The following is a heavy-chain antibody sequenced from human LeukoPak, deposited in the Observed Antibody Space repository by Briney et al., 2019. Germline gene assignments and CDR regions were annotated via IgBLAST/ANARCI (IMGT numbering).Heavy chain of an antibody. D-gene: IGHD3-10*01. J-gene: IGHJ4*02. CDR2: IYYSGST. CDR3: ASCTVLLWFGESFYFDY. CDR1: GGSINSGGYY. V-gene: IGHV4-39*07. Sequence: PSETLSLTCNVSGGSINSGGYYWGWIRQPPGKGLEWIGSIYYSGSTYYNPSLKSRVTISVDTSKNQFSLKLSSVTAADTAVYYCASCTVLLWFGESFYFDYWGQGTLVTVSS.